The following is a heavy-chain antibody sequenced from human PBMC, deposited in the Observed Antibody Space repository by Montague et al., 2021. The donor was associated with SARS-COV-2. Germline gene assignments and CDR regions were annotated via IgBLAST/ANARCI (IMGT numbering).Heavy chain of an antibody. D-gene: IGHD3-22*01. Sequence: SETLSLTCSVSGGSITNSSYYWGCIRQPPGKGLEWIGGIYYSGSTYYNPSLKSRVTISLDTAKNQFSLKLSSVTAADTAVYYCAREGGWLARGSYYFDYWGQGTLVTVSS. CDR3: AREGGWLARGSYYFDY. CDR2: IYYSGST. V-gene: IGHV4-39*07. CDR1: GGSITNSSYY. J-gene: IGHJ4*02.